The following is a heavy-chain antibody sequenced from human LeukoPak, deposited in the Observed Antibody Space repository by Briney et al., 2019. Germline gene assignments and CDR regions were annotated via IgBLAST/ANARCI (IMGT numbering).Heavy chain of an antibody. D-gene: IGHD3-10*01. CDR2: ISSSSSTI. CDR3: AKEGGYYGSGSPFDY. J-gene: IGHJ4*02. Sequence: PGGSLRLSCAASGFTFNSYNMNWVRQAPGKGLEWVSYISSSSSTIYYADSVKGRFTISRDNAKNSLFLQMNSLRAEDTAVYYCAKEGGYYGSGSPFDYWGQGTLVTVSS. V-gene: IGHV3-48*01. CDR1: GFTFNSYN.